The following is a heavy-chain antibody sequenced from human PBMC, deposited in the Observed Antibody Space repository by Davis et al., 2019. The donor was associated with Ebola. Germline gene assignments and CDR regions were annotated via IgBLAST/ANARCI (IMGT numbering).Heavy chain of an antibody. D-gene: IGHD5-18*01. CDR1: GYTFTSYG. V-gene: IGHV7-4-1*02. Sequence: ASVKVSCKASGYTFTSYGISWVRQAPGQGLEWMGWINTNTGNPTYAQGFTGRFVFSLDTSVSTAYLQISSLKAEDTAVYYCASGKWIQLFQHWGQGTLVTVSS. J-gene: IGHJ1*01. CDR2: INTNTGNP. CDR3: ASGKWIQLFQH.